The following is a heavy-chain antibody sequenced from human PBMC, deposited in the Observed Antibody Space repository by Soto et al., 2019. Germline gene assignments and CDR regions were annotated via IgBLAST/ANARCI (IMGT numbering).Heavy chain of an antibody. CDR3: ARGDFGDYPSAG. CDR2: INHSGST. Sequence: SEALSLTCAVYGGSFTGYYWSWIRQPPGKGLEWIGEINHSGSTNYNPSLKSRVSISVDTSKSQFSLKLSSGTAADTAVYYCARGDFGDYPSAGWGQGTLVTVSS. V-gene: IGHV4-34*01. D-gene: IGHD4-17*01. J-gene: IGHJ4*02. CDR1: GGSFTGYY.